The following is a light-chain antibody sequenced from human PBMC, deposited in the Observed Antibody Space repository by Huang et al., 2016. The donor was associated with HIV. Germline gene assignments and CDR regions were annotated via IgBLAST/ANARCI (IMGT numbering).Light chain of an antibody. CDR3: QQYNKWPPYT. CDR2: GAS. J-gene: IGKJ2*01. Sequence: VMTQSPATLSVSPGERATLSCRASESILRNLAWYQQRPGQPPRLLIYGASVRLPGIPDRFRGSGSGTDFSLTISSLQSEDFAVYYCQQYNKWPPYTYGQGTKLEIK. V-gene: IGKV3-15*01. CDR1: ESILRN.